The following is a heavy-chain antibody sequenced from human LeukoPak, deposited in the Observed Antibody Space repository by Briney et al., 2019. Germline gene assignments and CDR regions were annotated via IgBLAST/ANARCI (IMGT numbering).Heavy chain of an antibody. J-gene: IGHJ4*02. CDR3: AKRRQLAPSRGSYFDY. CDR2: ISGSGGST. V-gene: IGHV3-23*01. Sequence: GGSLRLSCAASGFTFSSYAMSWVRQAPGKGLEWVSAISGSGGSTYYADSVKGRFTISRDNSKNTLYLQTNSLRAEDTAVYYCAKRRQLAPSRGSYFDYWGQGTLVTVSS. D-gene: IGHD5-18*01. CDR1: GFTFSSYA.